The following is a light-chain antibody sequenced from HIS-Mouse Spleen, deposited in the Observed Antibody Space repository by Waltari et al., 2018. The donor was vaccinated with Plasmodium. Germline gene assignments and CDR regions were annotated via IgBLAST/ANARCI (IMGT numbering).Light chain of an antibody. CDR3: QAWDSSTVV. CDR1: KLGDKY. V-gene: IGLV3-1*01. Sequence: SYELTQPPSVSVSPGQTASITCSGDKLGDKYACWYQQKPGQSPVLVIYQDSKRPSGFPERFSGSNSGNTATLTMSGTQAMDEADYYCQAWDSSTVVFGGGTKLTVL. CDR2: QDS. J-gene: IGLJ2*01.